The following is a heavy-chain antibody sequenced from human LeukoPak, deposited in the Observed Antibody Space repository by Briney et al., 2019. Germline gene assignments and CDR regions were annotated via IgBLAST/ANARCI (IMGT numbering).Heavy chain of an antibody. D-gene: IGHD3-10*01. CDR3: AKAGPPNYYGSGSYYKRGGFYYGMDV. CDR2: IRNDGSNK. Sequence: GGSLRLSCAASGFTFSSYGMHWVRQAPGKGLEWVAFIRNDGSNKYYADSVKGRFTISRDNSKNTLYLQMNSLRAEDTAVYYCAKAGPPNYYGSGSYYKRGGFYYGMDVWGQGTTVTVSS. J-gene: IGHJ6*02. V-gene: IGHV3-30*02. CDR1: GFTFSSYG.